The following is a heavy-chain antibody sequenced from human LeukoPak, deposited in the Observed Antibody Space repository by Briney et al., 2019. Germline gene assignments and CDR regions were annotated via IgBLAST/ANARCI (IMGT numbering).Heavy chain of an antibody. CDR2: INPNSGGT. CDR1: GYTFTGYY. J-gene: IGHJ4*02. Sequence: ASVKVSCKASGYTFTGYYMHWVRQAPGQGLEWMGWINPNSGGTNCAQKFQGRVTMTRDTSISTAYMELSRLRSDDTAVYYCARDYYDSSGHFLNYWGQGTLVTVSS. D-gene: IGHD3-22*01. CDR3: ARDYYDSSGHFLNY. V-gene: IGHV1-2*02.